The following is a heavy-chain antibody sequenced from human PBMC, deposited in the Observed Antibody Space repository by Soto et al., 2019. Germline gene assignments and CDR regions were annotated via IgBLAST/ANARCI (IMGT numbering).Heavy chain of an antibody. J-gene: IGHJ5*02. V-gene: IGHV4-39*01. CDR1: GGSISSSSYY. Sequence: QLQLQESGPGLVKPSETLSLTCTVSGGSISSSSYYWGWIRQPPGKGLEWIGSIYYSGSTYYNPSLKSRVTISVDTSKNQFSLKRSSVTAADTAVYYCARHGGFNYGYYALDSGWFDPWGQGTLVTVSS. D-gene: IGHD4-17*01. CDR2: IYYSGST. CDR3: ARHGGFNYGYYALDSGWFDP.